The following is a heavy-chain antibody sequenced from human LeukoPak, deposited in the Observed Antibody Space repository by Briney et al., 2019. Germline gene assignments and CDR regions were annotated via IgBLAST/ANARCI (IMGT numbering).Heavy chain of an antibody. Sequence: SETLSLTCAVYCGSFSGDYWSWIRQPPGKGLEWIGEINHSGSTNYNPSLKSRVTISVDTSKNQFSLKLSSVTAADTAVYYCARRSRYCSGGSCSRTLDYWGQGTLVTVSS. V-gene: IGHV4-34*01. D-gene: IGHD2-15*01. J-gene: IGHJ4*02. CDR3: ARRSRYCSGGSCSRTLDY. CDR2: INHSGST. CDR1: CGSFSGDY.